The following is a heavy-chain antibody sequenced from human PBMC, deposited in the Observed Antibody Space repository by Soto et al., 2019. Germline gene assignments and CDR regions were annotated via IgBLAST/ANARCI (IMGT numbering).Heavy chain of an antibody. CDR3: VGEVASGY. D-gene: IGHD2-21*01. V-gene: IGHV3-30*03. CDR2: ISRDGSTM. Sequence: VQLVESGGGLVKPGGSLRLSCAASGFTFSSYSMNRVRQAPGKGLEWVAVISRDGSTMFYADSVKGRFTISRDSSRNTLYLQMNSLRAEDTAVYHCVGEVASGYWGQGTLVTVSS. CDR1: GFTFSSYS. J-gene: IGHJ4*02.